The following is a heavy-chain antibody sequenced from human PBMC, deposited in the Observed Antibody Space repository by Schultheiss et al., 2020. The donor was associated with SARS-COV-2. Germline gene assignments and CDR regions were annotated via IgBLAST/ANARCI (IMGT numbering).Heavy chain of an antibody. CDR1: GYTFTGYY. Sequence: ASVKVSCKASGYTFTGYYMHWVRQAPGQGLEWMGWINPNSGGTNYAQKLQGRVTIKRDTSANTASMELGSLTPQDTAVYYCARDPYWDRTLPLRFFAFGSFDLGGQGTRVTVSS. CDR2: INPNSGGT. D-gene: IGHD3-3*01. J-gene: IGHJ5*02. V-gene: IGHV1-2*02. CDR3: ARDPYWDRTLPLRFFAFGSFDL.